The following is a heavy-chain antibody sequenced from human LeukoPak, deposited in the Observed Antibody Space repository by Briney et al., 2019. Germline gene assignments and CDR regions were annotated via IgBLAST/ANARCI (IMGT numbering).Heavy chain of an antibody. CDR3: ARDMTLEWSSRGEYFQH. D-gene: IGHD3-3*01. V-gene: IGHV1-24*01. Sequence: GASVKVSCKVSGYTLTELSMHWVRQAPGKGLEWMGGFDPEDGETIYAQKFQGRVTMTRDTSISTAYMELSRLRSDDTAVYYCARDMTLEWSSRGEYFQHWGQGTLVTVSS. CDR1: GYTLTELS. CDR2: FDPEDGET. J-gene: IGHJ1*01.